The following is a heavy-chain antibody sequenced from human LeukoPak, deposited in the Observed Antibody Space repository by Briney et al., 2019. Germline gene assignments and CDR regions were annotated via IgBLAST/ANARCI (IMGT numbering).Heavy chain of an antibody. CDR1: GFTFSSYW. Sequence: GGSLRLSCAASGFTFSSYWMHWVRQAPGKGLVWVSRINSDGSSTSYADSVKGRLTISRDNAKNTLYLQMNSLIAEDTAVYYCARDLKGRVTRNSNYFDYWGQGTLVTASS. V-gene: IGHV3-74*01. J-gene: IGHJ4*02. D-gene: IGHD2-15*01. CDR3: ARDLKGRVTRNSNYFDY. CDR2: INSDGSST.